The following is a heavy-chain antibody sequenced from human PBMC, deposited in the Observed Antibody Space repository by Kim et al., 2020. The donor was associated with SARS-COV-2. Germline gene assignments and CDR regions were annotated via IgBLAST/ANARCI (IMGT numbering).Heavy chain of an antibody. CDR3: AKVSGNWYFIDL. J-gene: IGHJ4*02. Sequence: GGSLRLSCEASGFDLSDYAMAWVRQAPGRGLEWVAGISGSGDDTMYTESVKGRITTFRDSSLNTLFLQLNGLRVEDTATYFWAKVSGNWYFIDLWGQGMLLTVSA. D-gene: IGHD1-26*01. V-gene: IGHV3-23*01. CDR2: ISGSGDDT. CDR1: GFDLSDYA.